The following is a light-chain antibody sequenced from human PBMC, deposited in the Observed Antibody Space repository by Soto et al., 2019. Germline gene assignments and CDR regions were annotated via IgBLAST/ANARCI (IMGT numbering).Light chain of an antibody. CDR1: QGISTY. V-gene: IGKV1-39*01. Sequence: DIPMTQSPSSLSESAGDRVTITCRASQGISTYLNWYQQKPGKAPKLLIYAASSLQSGVPSRFSGSGSETDFTLTISSLQPEDFATYSCQQSYSTTWTFGPGTKVEIQ. CDR2: AAS. J-gene: IGKJ1*01. CDR3: QQSYSTTWT.